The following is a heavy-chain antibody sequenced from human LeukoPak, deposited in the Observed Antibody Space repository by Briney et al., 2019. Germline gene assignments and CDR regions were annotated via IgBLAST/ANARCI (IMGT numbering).Heavy chain of an antibody. V-gene: IGHV1-18*01. D-gene: IGHD3-22*01. CDR1: GYTFTSYG. J-gene: IGHJ3*02. Sequence: ASVKVSCKASGYTFTSYGISWVRQAPGQGLEWMGWISAYNGNTNYAQKLQGRVTMTTDTSTSTAYMELRSLRSDDTAVYYCARDRLEYYYDSSGYYYDAFDIWGQGTMVTVSS. CDR2: ISAYNGNT. CDR3: ARDRLEYYYDSSGYYYDAFDI.